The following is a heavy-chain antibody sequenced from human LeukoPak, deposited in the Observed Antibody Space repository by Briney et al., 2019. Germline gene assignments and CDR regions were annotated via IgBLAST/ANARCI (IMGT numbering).Heavy chain of an antibody. CDR3: ARHYDFWSGYLNWFDP. D-gene: IGHD3-3*01. V-gene: IGHV4-59*08. Sequence: SETLSLTCAVYGGSFSGYYWSWIRQPPGKGLEWIGYIYYSGSTNYNPSLKSRVTISVDTSKNQFYLKLSSVTAADTAVYYCARHYDFWSGYLNWFDPWGQGTLVTVSS. CDR1: GGSFSGYY. J-gene: IGHJ5*02. CDR2: IYYSGST.